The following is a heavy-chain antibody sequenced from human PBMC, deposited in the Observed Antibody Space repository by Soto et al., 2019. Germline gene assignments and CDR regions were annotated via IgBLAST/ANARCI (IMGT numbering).Heavy chain of an antibody. CDR1: GFTFSNSW. CDR2: INQDGSVK. J-gene: IGHJ5*02. V-gene: IGHV3-7*01. Sequence: GGSLRLSCACSGFTFSNSWMSWVRQAPGGGLEWLANINQDGSVKFYVDSVKGRFTISRDNTKNSLYLQMNSLRAEDSAVYYCAIQPAPWGQGTLVTVSS. CDR3: AIQPAP.